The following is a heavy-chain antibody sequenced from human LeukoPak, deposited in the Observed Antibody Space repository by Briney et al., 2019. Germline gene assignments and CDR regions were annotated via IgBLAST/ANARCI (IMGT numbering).Heavy chain of an antibody. Sequence: GGSLRLSCAASGFTFSSYAMSWVRQAPGKGLEWVSAISGSGGSTYYADSVKGRFTISRDNSKNTLYLQMNSLRAEDTAVYYCAKAGTGTTLYYYCYGMDVWGQGTTVTVSS. CDR2: ISGSGGST. CDR1: GFTFSSYA. V-gene: IGHV3-23*01. CDR3: AKAGTGTTLYYYCYGMDV. D-gene: IGHD1-7*01. J-gene: IGHJ6*02.